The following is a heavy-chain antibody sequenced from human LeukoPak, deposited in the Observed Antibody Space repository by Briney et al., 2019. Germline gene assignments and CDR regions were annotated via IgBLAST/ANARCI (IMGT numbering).Heavy chain of an antibody. D-gene: IGHD3-3*01. J-gene: IGHJ6*03. CDR1: GGSISSGSYY. Sequence: SETLSLTCTVSGGSISSGSYYWSWIRQPAGKGLEWIGRIYTSGSTNYNPSLKSRVTISVDTSKNQFSLKLSSVTAADTAVYYCARYYDFWRTAGYYYMDVWGKGTTVTVSS. V-gene: IGHV4-61*02. CDR3: ARYYDFWRTAGYYYMDV. CDR2: IYTSGST.